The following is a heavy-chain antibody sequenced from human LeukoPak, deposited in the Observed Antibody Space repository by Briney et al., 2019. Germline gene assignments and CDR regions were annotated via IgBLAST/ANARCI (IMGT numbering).Heavy chain of an antibody. Sequence: GGSLRLSCVTSGFTFSNHEMNWVRQAPGKGLEWVAYTSRGGSDISYADSAKGRFTISSDIASNTLYLQMNSLRVEDTAVYFCVRARLIRLENFFDYWGQGTLVTVST. CDR2: TSRGGSDI. CDR3: VRARLIRLENFFDY. D-gene: IGHD2-21*01. V-gene: IGHV3-48*03. J-gene: IGHJ4*02. CDR1: GFTFSNHE.